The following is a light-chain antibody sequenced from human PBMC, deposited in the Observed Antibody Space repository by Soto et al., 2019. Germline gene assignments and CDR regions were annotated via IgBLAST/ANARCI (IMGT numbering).Light chain of an antibody. CDR3: QQYVRSPWT. Sequence: EIVMTQSPATLSVSPGARAPLSCRASQSVSNFLAWYQQKPGQAPRLLIYDASNRATGIPARFSGSGFGTDFTLTISSLEPEDFAVYYCQQYVRSPWTFGQGTKVDIK. CDR2: DAS. CDR1: QSVSNF. J-gene: IGKJ1*01. V-gene: IGKV3-11*01.